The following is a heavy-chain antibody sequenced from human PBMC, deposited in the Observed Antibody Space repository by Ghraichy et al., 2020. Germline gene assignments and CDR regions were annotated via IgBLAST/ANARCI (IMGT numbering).Heavy chain of an antibody. V-gene: IGHV5-51*01. Sequence: GESLNISCKGSGYSFTSYWIGWVRQMPGKGLKWMGIIYPGDSDTRYSPSFQGQVTISADKSISTAYLQWSSLKASDTAMYYCARLLPSYSSGWIDYWGQGTLVTVSS. CDR1: GYSFTSYW. CDR2: IYPGDSDT. CDR3: ARLLPSYSSGWIDY. J-gene: IGHJ4*02. D-gene: IGHD6-19*01.